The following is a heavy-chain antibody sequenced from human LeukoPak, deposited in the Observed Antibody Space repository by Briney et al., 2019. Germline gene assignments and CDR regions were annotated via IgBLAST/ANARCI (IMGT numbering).Heavy chain of an antibody. Sequence: GGSLRLSCAASGFTFSSFWMSWVRQAPGKGLEWVANIKRDGSEKQYVDSVKGRFGISRDNAKNSLFLQMNSLRAEDTAIYFCAKYDSGYSLDYWGQGTLVIVSS. D-gene: IGHD4-23*01. J-gene: IGHJ4*02. V-gene: IGHV3-7*03. CDR2: IKRDGSEK. CDR1: GFTFSSFW. CDR3: AKYDSGYSLDY.